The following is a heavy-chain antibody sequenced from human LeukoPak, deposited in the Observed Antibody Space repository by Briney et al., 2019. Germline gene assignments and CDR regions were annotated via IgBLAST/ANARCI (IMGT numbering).Heavy chain of an antibody. CDR1: GFTVSSNY. V-gene: IGHV3-66*01. D-gene: IGHD6-19*01. CDR2: IYSGGST. CDR3: ARTAVAGDFGY. J-gene: IGHJ4*02. Sequence: GGSLRLSCAASGFTVSSNYMSWVRQAPGKGLEWVSVIYSGGSTYYADSVKGRFTISRDNSKNTLYLQMNSLRAEDTAVYYCARTAVAGDFGYWGQGTLVTVSS.